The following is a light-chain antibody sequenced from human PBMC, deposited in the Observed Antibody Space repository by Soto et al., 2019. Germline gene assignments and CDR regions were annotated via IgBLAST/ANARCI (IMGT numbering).Light chain of an antibody. CDR2: AAS. CDR1: PGISRY. Sequence: ITLTESASCRSASVGEKGTMACLASPGISRYLAWYQQKPGRAPKLLIYAASTLSTGVPSRFSGSGYGTDFTLTISNLQPEDFATYYCQQLNSSPLTFGGGTKVDI. CDR3: QQLNSSPLT. V-gene: IGKV1-9*01. J-gene: IGKJ4*01.